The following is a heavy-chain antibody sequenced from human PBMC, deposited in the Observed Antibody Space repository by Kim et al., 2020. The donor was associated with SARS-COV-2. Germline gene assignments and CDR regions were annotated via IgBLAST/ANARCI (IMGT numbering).Heavy chain of an antibody. CDR2: TKEDGSEK. D-gene: IGHD6-19*01. CDR1: GITFRKEC. J-gene: IGHJ5*02. V-gene: IGHV3-7*01. Sequence: GGSLRLSCAVSGITFRKECMSWVRQAPGKGLEWVAMTKEDGSEKHYLGSVRGRFTIVTDSAKKSMYLQIDSLRAQDTELYYCARDLSAVAGVAHLGPGTL. CDR3: ARDLSAVAGVAH.